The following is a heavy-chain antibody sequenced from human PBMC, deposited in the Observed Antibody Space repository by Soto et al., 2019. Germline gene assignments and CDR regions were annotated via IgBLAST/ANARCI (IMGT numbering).Heavy chain of an antibody. V-gene: IGHV4-59*08. CDR2: ISNTGTT. CDR3: ARLPYSGYDFDY. CDR1: GDSISTYH. Sequence: SETLSLTCTVSGDSISTYHWSWIRQPPGKGLEWIGYISNTGTTNYNPSLKSRVTISIDTSKNQFSLNLSSVTAADTAVYYCARLPYSGYDFDYWGQGTLVTVSS. J-gene: IGHJ4*02. D-gene: IGHD5-12*01.